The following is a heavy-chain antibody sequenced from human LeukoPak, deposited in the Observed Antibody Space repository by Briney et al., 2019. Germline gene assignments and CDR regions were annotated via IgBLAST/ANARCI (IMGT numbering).Heavy chain of an antibody. Sequence: PGGSLRLSCAASGFTFDDYAMHWVRQAPGKGLEWVSGISWNSGSIGYADSVKGRFTISRDNAKNSLYLQMNSLRAEDTALYYCAKDVKSGWYPHEAFDIWGQGTMVTVSS. D-gene: IGHD6-19*01. CDR3: AKDVKSGWYPHEAFDI. CDR1: GFTFDDYA. CDR2: ISWNSGSI. V-gene: IGHV3-9*01. J-gene: IGHJ3*02.